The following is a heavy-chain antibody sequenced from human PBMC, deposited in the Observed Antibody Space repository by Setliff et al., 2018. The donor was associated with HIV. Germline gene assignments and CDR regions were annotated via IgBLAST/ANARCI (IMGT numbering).Heavy chain of an antibody. CDR3: ARAGSYGWDY. Sequence: KPSETLSLTCTVSGGSISSFYWTWIRQPPGKGLEWIGYIYYSGSTNYNPSLKSRLTISVDTSKNQVSLKLSSVTAADTAVYYCARAGSYGWDYWGQGTLVTVPQ. V-gene: IGHV4-59*01. D-gene: IGHD5-18*01. J-gene: IGHJ4*02. CDR2: IYYSGST. CDR1: GGSISSFY.